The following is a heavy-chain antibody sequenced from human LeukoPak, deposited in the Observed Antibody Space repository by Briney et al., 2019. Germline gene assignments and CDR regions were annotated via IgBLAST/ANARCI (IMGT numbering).Heavy chain of an antibody. V-gene: IGHV4-38-2*02. CDR1: GYSISSGYY. CDR2: IYHSGST. J-gene: IGHJ2*01. CDR3: GRDFDL. Sequence: PSETLSLTCTVSGYSISSGYYWGWIRQPPGKGLEWIGSIYHSGSTYYNPSLKSRVAISVDTSKNQFSLKLSSVTAADTAVYYCGRDFDLWGRGTLVTVSS. D-gene: IGHD3-10*01.